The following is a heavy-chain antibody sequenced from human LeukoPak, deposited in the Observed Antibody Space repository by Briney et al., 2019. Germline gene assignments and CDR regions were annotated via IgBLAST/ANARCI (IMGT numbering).Heavy chain of an antibody. CDR3: ARLSTMVRGVPAGRFDP. CDR2: TYYRSKWSN. CDR1: GDSVSNKDAA. J-gene: IGHJ5*02. Sequence: SQTLSLTCAISGDSVSNKDAAWNWIRQSPSRGLEWLGRTYYRSKWSNDYAVSVKSRITINPDTSKNQFSLKLSSVTAADTAVYYCARLSTMVRGVPAGRFDPWGQGTLVTVSS. D-gene: IGHD3-10*01. V-gene: IGHV6-1*01.